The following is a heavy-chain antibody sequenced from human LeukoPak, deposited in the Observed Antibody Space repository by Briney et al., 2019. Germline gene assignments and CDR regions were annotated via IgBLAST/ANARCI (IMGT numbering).Heavy chain of an antibody. V-gene: IGHV3-23*01. J-gene: IGHJ4*02. CDR1: GFTFSSYA. CDR2: ISGSGGST. Sequence: GGSLRLSCAASGFTFSSYAMSWVRQAPGKGLEWVSAISGSGGSTYYADSVKGRFTISRDNSKNTLYLQMNSLRAEDTAVCYCAKAAGEYFTKVVFYPFHYWAQGPRVTVSS. CDR3: AKAAGEYFTKVVFYPFHY. D-gene: IGHD2-8*01.